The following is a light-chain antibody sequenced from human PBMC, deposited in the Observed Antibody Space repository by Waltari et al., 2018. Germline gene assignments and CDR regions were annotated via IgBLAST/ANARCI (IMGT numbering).Light chain of an antibody. V-gene: IGKV3-15*01. Sequence: EIVMTQSPATLSVSPVERATLSCSASQSVSSSLAWYQQKPGQTPRLLIYYASHRATAIPARFSGSGSGIEFTLTISSLQSEDFAFYYCQQYNNWPGTFGQGNKVEI. CDR3: QQYNNWPGT. CDR1: QSVSSS. J-gene: IGKJ1*01. CDR2: YAS.